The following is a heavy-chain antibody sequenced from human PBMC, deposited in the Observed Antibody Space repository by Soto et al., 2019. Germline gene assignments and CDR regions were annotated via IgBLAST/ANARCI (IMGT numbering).Heavy chain of an antibody. CDR1: GYTFTGYY. CDR3: AREGPATVVYYYYGMDV. D-gene: IGHD2-2*01. Sequence: ASVKVSCKASGYTFTGYYMHWVRQAPGRGLEWMGWINPNSGGTNYAQKFQGRVTMTRDTSISTAYMELSRLRSDDTAVYYCAREGPATVVYYYYGMDVWGQGTTVTVSS. V-gene: IGHV1-2*02. CDR2: INPNSGGT. J-gene: IGHJ6*02.